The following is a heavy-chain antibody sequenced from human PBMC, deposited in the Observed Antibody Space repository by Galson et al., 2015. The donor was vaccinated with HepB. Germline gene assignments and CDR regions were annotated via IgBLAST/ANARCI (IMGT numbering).Heavy chain of an antibody. V-gene: IGHV1-2*04. J-gene: IGHJ6*02. CDR3: ARDKREVRGVVYYYGMDV. D-gene: IGHD3-10*01. CDR2: INPNSGGT. CDR1: GYTFTGYY. Sequence: SVKVSCKASGYTFTGYYMHWVRQAPGQGLEWMGWINPNSGGTNYAQKFQGWVTMTRDTSISTAYMELSRLRSDDTAVYYCARDKREVRGVVYYYGMDVWGQGTTVTVSS.